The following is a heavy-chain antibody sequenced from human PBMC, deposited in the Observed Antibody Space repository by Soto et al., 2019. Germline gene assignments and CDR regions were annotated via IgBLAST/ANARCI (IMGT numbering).Heavy chain of an antibody. D-gene: IGHD4-17*01. Sequence: QVQLVESGGGVVQPGRSLRLSCAASGFTFSSYGMHWVRQAPGKGLEWVAVIWYDGSNKYYADSVKGRFTISRDNSKNTLYLQMNSLRAEDTAVYYCARGPYGDYDVYYGMDVWGQGTTVTVSS. CDR2: IWYDGSNK. J-gene: IGHJ6*02. CDR3: ARGPYGDYDVYYGMDV. V-gene: IGHV3-33*01. CDR1: GFTFSSYG.